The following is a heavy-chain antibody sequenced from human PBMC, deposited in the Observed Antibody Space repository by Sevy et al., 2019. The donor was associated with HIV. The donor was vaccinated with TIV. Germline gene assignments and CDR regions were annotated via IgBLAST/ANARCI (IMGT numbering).Heavy chain of an antibody. Sequence: GGSLRLSCAASGFTFSSYAMHWVRQAPGKGLEWVAVISYDGSNKYYADSVKGRFTISRDNSKNTLYLQMNSLRAEDTAVYYCARDLPRNSAAAGPLPVAPSGQGTMVTVSS. CDR2: ISYDGSNK. V-gene: IGHV3-30-3*01. CDR3: ARDLPRNSAAAGPLPVAP. D-gene: IGHD6-13*01. J-gene: IGHJ5*02. CDR1: GFTFSSYA.